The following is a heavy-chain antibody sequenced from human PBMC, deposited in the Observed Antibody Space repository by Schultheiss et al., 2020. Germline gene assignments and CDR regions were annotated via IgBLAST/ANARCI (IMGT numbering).Heavy chain of an antibody. CDR1: GYSFTSYW. CDR2: IYPGDSDT. Sequence: GSLRLSCKGSGYSFTSYWIGWVRQMPGKGLEWMGIIYPGDSDTRYSPSFQGQVTISADKSISTAYLQWSSLKASDTAMYYCARRPLQYGSGTQGAFDIWGQGTMVTVSS. V-gene: IGHV5-51*01. D-gene: IGHD3-10*01. CDR3: ARRPLQYGSGTQGAFDI. J-gene: IGHJ3*02.